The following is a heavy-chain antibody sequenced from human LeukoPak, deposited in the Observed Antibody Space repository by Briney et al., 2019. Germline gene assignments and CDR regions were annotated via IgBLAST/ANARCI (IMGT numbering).Heavy chain of an antibody. D-gene: IGHD3-22*01. CDR2: IKQDGSEK. CDR1: GFTFSSYW. V-gene: IGHV3-7*01. CDR3: ARDSNYYDSSGLFDY. J-gene: IGHJ4*02. Sequence: GGSLRLSCAASGFTFSSYWMSWVRQAPGEGLEWVANIKQDGSEKYYVDSVKGRFTISRDNAKNSLYLQMNSLRAEDTAVYYCARDSNYYDSSGLFDYWGQGTLVTVSS.